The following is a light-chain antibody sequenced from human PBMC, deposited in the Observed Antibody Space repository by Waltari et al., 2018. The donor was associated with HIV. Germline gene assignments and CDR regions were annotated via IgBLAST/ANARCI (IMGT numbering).Light chain of an antibody. V-gene: IGLV1-44*01. CDR2: NND. CDR3: ATWDDGLSGWV. Sequence: QSVVTQPPSASGTPGQRVTMSCSGSASNIGGNTVNWYQHLPQTAPKLLIYNNDERPSGVPDRFSAAQTGTSASLDISGLHAEDEADYYCATWDDGLSGWVFGGGTKLTVL. J-gene: IGLJ3*02. CDR1: ASNIGGNT.